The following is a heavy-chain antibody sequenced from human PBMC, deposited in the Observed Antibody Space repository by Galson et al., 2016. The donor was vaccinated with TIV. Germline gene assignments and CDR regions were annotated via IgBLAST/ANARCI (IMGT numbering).Heavy chain of an antibody. CDR2: ISKSGSDK. J-gene: IGHJ4*02. V-gene: IGHV3-23*01. CDR1: GFTFNTYA. D-gene: IGHD3-22*01. Sequence: SLRLSCAASGFTFNTYAMSWVRQAPGKGLEWVSSISKSGSDKYYADSVRGRFTLSRDNSKNTLFVQMNSLRAEDTAVYYCARGGYYYDGGVFYYWGFDYWGQGALVTVSS. CDR3: ARGGYYYDGGVFYYWGFDY.